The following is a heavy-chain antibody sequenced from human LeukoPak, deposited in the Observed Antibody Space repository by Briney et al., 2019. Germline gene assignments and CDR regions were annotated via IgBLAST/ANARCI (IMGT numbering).Heavy chain of an antibody. CDR1: GGSISSGGYY. V-gene: IGHV4-31*03. CDR2: IYYSGSA. CDR3: ARERLTLRAFDI. D-gene: IGHD1-1*01. J-gene: IGHJ3*02. Sequence: PSQTLSLTCTVSGGSISSGGYYWSWIRQHPGKGLEWIGYIYYSGSAYYNPSLKSRVTISVDTSKNQFSLRLSSVTAADTAVYHCARERLTLRAFDIWGQGTMVTVSS.